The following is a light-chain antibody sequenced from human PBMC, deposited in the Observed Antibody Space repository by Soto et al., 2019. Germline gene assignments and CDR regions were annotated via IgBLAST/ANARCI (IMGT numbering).Light chain of an antibody. CDR2: WES. Sequence: EIVMTQSPDSLAVSLGERATIKCKSSQMVLYSSNDSSYLAWFQQKPGQPPKALIYWESSRASGVPARFSGSGYGRYLTRSISTLQSEEVAVSFCQQYYTIPWTFGQGTKVEI. V-gene: IGKV4-1*01. J-gene: IGKJ1*01. CDR1: QMVLYSSNDSSY. CDR3: QQYYTIPWT.